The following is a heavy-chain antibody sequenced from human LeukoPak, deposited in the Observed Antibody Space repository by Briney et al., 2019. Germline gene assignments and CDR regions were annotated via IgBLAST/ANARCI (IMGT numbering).Heavy chain of an antibody. Sequence: SETLCLTCTVSGGSISSSSYYWGWIRQAPGKGLEWIGSMYYSGSTYYNPSLKSRVTISVDTSKNQFSLKLNSVTAADTAIYYCASVGGGYFFDMWGQGTMLTVS. D-gene: IGHD3-16*01. CDR2: MYYSGST. J-gene: IGHJ3*02. CDR1: GGSISSSSYY. CDR3: ASVGGGYFFDM. V-gene: IGHV4-39*07.